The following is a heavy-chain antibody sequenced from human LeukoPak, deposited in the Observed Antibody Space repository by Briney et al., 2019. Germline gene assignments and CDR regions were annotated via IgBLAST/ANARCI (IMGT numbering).Heavy chain of an antibody. V-gene: IGHV3-49*04. J-gene: IGHJ4*02. CDR1: GFTFGDYA. CDR2: IRSKAYGGTT. CDR3: TIENYYDSSGYYDFDY. Sequence: TGGSLRLSCTASGFTFGDYAMSWVRQAPGKGLEWVGFIRSKAYGGTTEYAASVKGRFTISRDDSKSIAYLQMNSLKTEDTAVYYCTIENYYDSSGYYDFDYWGQGTLVTVSS. D-gene: IGHD3-22*01.